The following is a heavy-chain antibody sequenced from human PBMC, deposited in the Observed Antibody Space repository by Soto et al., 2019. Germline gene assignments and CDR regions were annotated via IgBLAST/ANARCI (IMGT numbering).Heavy chain of an antibody. CDR3: ARKPRSDIFGVGNIVEYWFDP. Sequence: GGSLRLSCAASGFNFANFGMSGVRQAPGKGLQWVASMTHNNGATYYAYSVKGRFSVSRDNSQNVIYLQMKGLGGDDTAEYCFARKPRSDIFGVGNIVEYWFDPWGQGSLVTVSS. V-gene: IGHV3-23*01. CDR2: MTHNNGAT. D-gene: IGHD3-3*02. CDR1: GFNFANFG. J-gene: IGHJ5*02.